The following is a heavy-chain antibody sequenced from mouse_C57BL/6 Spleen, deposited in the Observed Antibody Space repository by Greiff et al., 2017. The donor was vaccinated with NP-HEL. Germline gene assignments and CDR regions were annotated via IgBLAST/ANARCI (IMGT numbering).Heavy chain of an antibody. CDR2: IDPSASYT. V-gene: IGHV1-50*01. J-gene: IGHJ4*01. CDR1: GYTFTSYW. Sequence: QVQLQQPGAELVKPGASVKLSCKASGYTFTSYWMQWVKQRPGQGLEWIGEIDPSASYTNYNQKFKGKATLTVDTSSSTAYMQLSSLTSEDSAVYYCAREGSYGYAMDYWGQGTSVTVSS. CDR3: AREGSYGYAMDY. D-gene: IGHD1-1*02.